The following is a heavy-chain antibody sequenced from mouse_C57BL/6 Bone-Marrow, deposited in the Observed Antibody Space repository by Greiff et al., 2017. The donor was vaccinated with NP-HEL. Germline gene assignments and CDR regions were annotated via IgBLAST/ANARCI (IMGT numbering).Heavy chain of an antibody. CDR1: GYTFTDYN. Sequence: VQLQQSGPELVKPGASVKIPCKASGYTFTDYNMDWVKQSHGKSLEWIGDINPNNGGTIYNQKFKGKATLTVGKSSSTAYMELRSLTSEDTAVYYCAREPYDYDGGFAYWGQGTLVTVSA. CDR3: AREPYDYDGGFAY. CDR2: INPNNGGT. V-gene: IGHV1-18*01. D-gene: IGHD2-4*01. J-gene: IGHJ3*01.